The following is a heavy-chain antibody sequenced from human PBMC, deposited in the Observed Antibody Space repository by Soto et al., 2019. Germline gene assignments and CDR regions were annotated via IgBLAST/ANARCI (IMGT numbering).Heavy chain of an antibody. CDR3: AAGAPGSYATQADY. Sequence: ASVKVSCKASGFTFTSSAVQWVRQARGQRLEWKGWIVVGSGNTNYAQKFQERVTITRDMSTSTAYMELSSLRSEDTAVYYCAAGAPGSYATQADYWGQGTLVTVSS. D-gene: IGHD1-26*01. J-gene: IGHJ4*02. V-gene: IGHV1-58*01. CDR1: GFTFTSSA. CDR2: IVVGSGNT.